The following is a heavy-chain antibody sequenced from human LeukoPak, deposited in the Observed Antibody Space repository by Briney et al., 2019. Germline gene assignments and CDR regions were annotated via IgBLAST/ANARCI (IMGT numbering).Heavy chain of an antibody. CDR2: ISGSGGST. CDR1: GFTVSSNY. V-gene: IGHV3-23*01. Sequence: GGSLRLSCAASGFTVSSNYMSWVRQAPGKGLEWVSAISGSGGSTYYADSVKGRFTISRDNSKNTLYLQMNSLRAEDTAVYYCAKDGSYYYFDYWGQGTLVTVSS. D-gene: IGHD1-26*01. CDR3: AKDGSYYYFDY. J-gene: IGHJ4*02.